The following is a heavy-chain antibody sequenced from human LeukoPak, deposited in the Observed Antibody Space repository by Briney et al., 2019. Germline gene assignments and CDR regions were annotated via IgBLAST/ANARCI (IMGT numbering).Heavy chain of an antibody. CDR3: ARAPAPMYSFDY. D-gene: IGHD2-2*01. CDR2: INPNSGGT. CDR1: GYTFTGYY. V-gene: IGHV1-2*02. J-gene: IGHJ4*02. Sequence: ASVKVSCKASGYTFTGYYIHWVRQAPGQGLEWMAWINPNSGGTNFAQKFQGRVTMTRDTSISTAFMELSRLRSDDTAVYYCARAPAPMYSFDYWGQGTLVTVSS.